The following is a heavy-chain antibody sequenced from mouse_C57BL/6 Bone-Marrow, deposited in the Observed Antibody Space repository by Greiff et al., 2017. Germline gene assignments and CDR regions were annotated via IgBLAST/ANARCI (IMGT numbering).Heavy chain of an antibody. CDR2: IDPETGGT. V-gene: IGHV1-15*01. Sequence: QVQLQQSGAELVRPGASVTLSCKASGYTFTDYEMHWVKQTPVHGLEWIGAIDPETGGTAYNQKFKGKAILTADKSSSTAYMELRSLTSEDSAVYYCTRRAADTESNGALYYAMDYWGQGTSVTVSS. D-gene: IGHD4-1*01. J-gene: IGHJ4*01. CDR3: TRRAADTESNGALYYAMDY. CDR1: GYTFTDYE.